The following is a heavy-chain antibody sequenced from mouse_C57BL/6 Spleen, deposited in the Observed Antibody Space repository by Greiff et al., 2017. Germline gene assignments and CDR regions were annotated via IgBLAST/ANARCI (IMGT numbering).Heavy chain of an antibody. CDR1: GYTFTDYY. Sequence: EVQLQQSGPVLVKPGASVKMSCKASGYTFTDYYMNWVKQSHGKSLEWIGVINPYNGGTSYNQKFKGKATLTVDKSSSTAYMELNSLTSEDSAVYYCARSAYYSNYDAMDYWGQGTSVTVSS. J-gene: IGHJ4*01. CDR2: INPYNGGT. D-gene: IGHD2-5*01. CDR3: ARSAYYSNYDAMDY. V-gene: IGHV1-19*01.